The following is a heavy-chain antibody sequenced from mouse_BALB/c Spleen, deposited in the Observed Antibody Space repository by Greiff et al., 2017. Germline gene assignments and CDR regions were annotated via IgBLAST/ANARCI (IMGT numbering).Heavy chain of an antibody. V-gene: IGHV1-9*01. Sequence: VQLQQSGAELMKPGASVKISCKATGYTFSSYWIEWVKQRPGHGLEWIGEILPGSGSTNYTEKFKGKATVTADTSSNTAYMQLSSLTSEDSAVYYCARREVRRLVYWGQGTTLTVSS. CDR3: ARREVRRLVY. CDR1: GYTFSSYW. J-gene: IGHJ2*01. D-gene: IGHD2-14*01. CDR2: ILPGSGST.